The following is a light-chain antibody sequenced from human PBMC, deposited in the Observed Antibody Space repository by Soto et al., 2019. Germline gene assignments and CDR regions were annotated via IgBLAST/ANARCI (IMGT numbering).Light chain of an antibody. Sequence: QSVLTQPASVSGSPGQAITISCTGTSSDVSGYNYVSWYQQHPGKAPKLVIYDVSNRPSGVSNRFSGSKSGNTASLTISGLQAEDVADYYCSSYTSSSLHVFGTVTKVTVL. J-gene: IGLJ1*01. CDR2: DVS. CDR3: SSYTSSSLHV. CDR1: SSDVSGYNY. V-gene: IGLV2-14*03.